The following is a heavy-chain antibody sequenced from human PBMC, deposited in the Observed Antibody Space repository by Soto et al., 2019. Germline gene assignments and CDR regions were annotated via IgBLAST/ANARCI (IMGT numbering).Heavy chain of an antibody. CDR2: IYHSGST. J-gene: IGHJ6*02. CDR3: ASGYYDFWSGYLSYYYYGMDV. CDR1: GGSISSSNW. D-gene: IGHD3-3*01. V-gene: IGHV4-4*02. Sequence: PSETLSLTCAVSGGSISSSNWWSWVRQPPGKGLEWIGEIYHSGSTNYNPSLKSRVTISVDKSKNQFSLKLSSVTAADTAVYYCASGYYDFWSGYLSYYYYGMDVWG.